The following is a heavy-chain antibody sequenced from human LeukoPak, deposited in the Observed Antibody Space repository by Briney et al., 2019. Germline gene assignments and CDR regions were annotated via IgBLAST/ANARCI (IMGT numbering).Heavy chain of an antibody. Sequence: PSETLSLTCTVSGGSISSGGYYWSWIRQPPGKGLEWIGYIYHSGSTYYNPSLKSRVTISVDRSKNQFSLKLSSVTAADTAVYYCARDPSYCSGGSCSGYWGQGTLVTVSS. V-gene: IGHV4-30-2*01. CDR3: ARDPSYCSGGSCSGY. CDR2: IYHSGST. CDR1: GGSISSGGYY. D-gene: IGHD2-15*01. J-gene: IGHJ4*02.